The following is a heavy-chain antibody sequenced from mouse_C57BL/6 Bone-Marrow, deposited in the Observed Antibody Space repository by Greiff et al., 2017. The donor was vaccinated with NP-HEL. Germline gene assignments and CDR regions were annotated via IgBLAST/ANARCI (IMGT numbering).Heavy chain of an antibody. D-gene: IGHD1-1*01. V-gene: IGHV14-3*01. J-gene: IGHJ1*03. CDR1: GFNIKNTY. CDR3: ASSPSYDYGSSYWYFDV. CDR2: IDPANGNT. Sequence: VQLQQSVAELVRPGASVKLSCTASGFNIKNTYMHWVKQRPEQGLEWIGRIDPANGNTKYAPKFQGKATITADTSSNTAYLQLSSLTSEDTAIYYCASSPSYDYGSSYWYFDVWGTGTTVTVSS.